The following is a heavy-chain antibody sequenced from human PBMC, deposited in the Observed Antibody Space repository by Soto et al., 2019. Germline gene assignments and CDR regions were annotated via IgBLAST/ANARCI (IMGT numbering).Heavy chain of an antibody. Sequence: PSETLSLTCTVSGGSISSYYWSWIRQPPGKGLEWIGYIYYSGSTNYNPSLKSRVTISVDTSKNQFSLKLSSVTAADTAVYYCASSIAARLTPFDYWGQGILVTVSS. V-gene: IGHV4-59*01. CDR2: IYYSGST. D-gene: IGHD6-6*01. CDR1: GGSISSYY. J-gene: IGHJ4*02. CDR3: ASSIAARLTPFDY.